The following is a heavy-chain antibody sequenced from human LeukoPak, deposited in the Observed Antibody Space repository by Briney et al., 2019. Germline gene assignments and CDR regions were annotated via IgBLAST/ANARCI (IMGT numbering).Heavy chain of an antibody. V-gene: IGHV1-2*02. CDR3: ARDHDSGPDS. J-gene: IGHJ4*02. Sequence: ASVKVSCKASGYTFTVHYLHWLRQAPGQGLEWMGWIKPDSGATNFAQNFQGRVTMTSDTSINTAYMDLSILTSDDTAMYYCARDHDSGPDSWGQGTLVTVSA. CDR2: IKPDSGAT. D-gene: IGHD4/OR15-4a*01. CDR1: GYTFTVHY.